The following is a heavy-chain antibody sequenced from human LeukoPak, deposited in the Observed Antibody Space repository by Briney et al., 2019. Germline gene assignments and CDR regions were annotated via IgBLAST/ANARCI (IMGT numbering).Heavy chain of an antibody. CDR1: GYTLSDNY. V-gene: IGHV1-2*07. CDR3: ASSITWAFVPLEY. D-gene: IGHD1-14*01. J-gene: IGHJ4*02. CDR2: INPSNGET. Sequence: ASVKVSCKASGYTLSDNYLHWVRQAPGQRFEWMAWINPSNGETKFAPRFQGRVTMTRDTSISTAYMELSSLRPDDTAVYYCASSITWAFVPLEYWGQGTLVTVSS.